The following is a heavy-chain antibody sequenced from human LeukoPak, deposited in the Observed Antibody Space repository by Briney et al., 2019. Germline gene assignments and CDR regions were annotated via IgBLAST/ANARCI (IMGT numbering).Heavy chain of an antibody. Sequence: QAGGSLRLSCAASGFSFSSHEMNWVRQAPGKGLEWVSYISRTGTYTYYSDSVKGRFTIFRDNTRNSVFLQMESLRAEDTALYYCARDVITATDTAFWGQGTLVTVSS. CDR1: GFSFSSHE. J-gene: IGHJ4*02. CDR2: ISRTGTYT. V-gene: IGHV3-48*03. CDR3: ARDVITATDTAF. D-gene: IGHD6-25*01.